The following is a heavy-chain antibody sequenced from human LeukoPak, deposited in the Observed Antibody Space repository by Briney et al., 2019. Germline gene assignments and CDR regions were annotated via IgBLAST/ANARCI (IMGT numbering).Heavy chain of an antibody. V-gene: IGHV1-8*01. D-gene: IGHD2/OR15-2a*01. CDR3: ARGEEYDTLPTGF. Sequence: ASVKVFCKASGYTFTSYDINWVRQAPGQGLEWMGWMNPNSGNTGFAQKFPGRVTMTRNTSINTAYMELSSLRSEDTAVYYCARGEEYDTLPTGFWGQGTLVTVSS. CDR1: GYTFTSYD. J-gene: IGHJ4*02. CDR2: MNPNSGNT.